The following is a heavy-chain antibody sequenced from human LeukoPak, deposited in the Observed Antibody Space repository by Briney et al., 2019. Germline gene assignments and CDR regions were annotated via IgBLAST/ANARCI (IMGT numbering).Heavy chain of an antibody. D-gene: IGHD1-26*01. CDR3: ARVGGSYYPDAFDI. J-gene: IGHJ3*02. V-gene: IGHV3-30*01. Sequence: YYADSVKGRFTISRDISKNTVYLQMNSLRVEDTAVYYCARVGGSYYPDAFDIWGQGTMVTVSS.